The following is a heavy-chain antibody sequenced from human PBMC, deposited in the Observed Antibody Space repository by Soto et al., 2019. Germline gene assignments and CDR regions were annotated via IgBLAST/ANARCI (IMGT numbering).Heavy chain of an antibody. D-gene: IGHD6-19*01. Sequence: SETLSLTCTVSGGSISSGGYYWGWIRQSPEKGLEWIASISYSGSTYYNPTLKSRLIISVDTSKSQFSLKLSSVTAADTAVYYCARHGSAWDYWGQGTLVTVSS. CDR3: ARHGSAWDY. CDR1: GGSISSGGYY. CDR2: ISYSGST. J-gene: IGHJ4*02. V-gene: IGHV4-39*01.